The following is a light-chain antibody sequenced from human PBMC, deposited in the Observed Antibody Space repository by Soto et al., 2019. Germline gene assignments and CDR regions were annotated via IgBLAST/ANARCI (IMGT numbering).Light chain of an antibody. J-gene: IGLJ1*01. Sequence: SVLTEPPSASGTPGQRVIISCSGSSSNIGSNVVNWYQQLPGTAPRLLIYRDDQRPSGVTDRFSGSRSGTTASLAISGLQSEDEAHYYCSAWDGSLNGDVFGTGTKVTVL. CDR1: SSNIGSNV. CDR3: SAWDGSLNGDV. V-gene: IGLV1-44*01. CDR2: RDD.